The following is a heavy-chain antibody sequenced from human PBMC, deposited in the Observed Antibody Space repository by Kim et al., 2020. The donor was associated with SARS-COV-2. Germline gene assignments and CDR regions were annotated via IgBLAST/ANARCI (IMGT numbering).Heavy chain of an antibody. Sequence: ASVKVSCKVSGYTLTELSMHWVRQAPGKGLEWMGGFDPEDGETIYAQKFQGRVTMTEDTSTDTAYMELSSLRSEDTAVYYCATTTRQQLANWFDPWGQGTLVTVSS. V-gene: IGHV1-24*01. CDR3: ATTTRQQLANWFDP. CDR1: GYTLTELS. D-gene: IGHD6-13*01. CDR2: FDPEDGET. J-gene: IGHJ5*02.